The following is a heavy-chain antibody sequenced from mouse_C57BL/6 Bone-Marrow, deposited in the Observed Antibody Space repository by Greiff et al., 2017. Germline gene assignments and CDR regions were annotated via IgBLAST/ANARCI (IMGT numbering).Heavy chain of an antibody. Sequence: QVQLQQPGAELVMPGASVKLSCKASGYTFTSYWMHWVKQRPGQGLEWIGEIDPSDSYTNYNQKFKGKSTLTVDKSSSTAYMQLSSLTSEDSAVYYCARKSAQATSFAYWGQGTRVTVSA. V-gene: IGHV1-69*01. CDR3: ARKSAQATSFAY. D-gene: IGHD3-2*02. CDR2: IDPSDSYT. CDR1: GYTFTSYW. J-gene: IGHJ3*01.